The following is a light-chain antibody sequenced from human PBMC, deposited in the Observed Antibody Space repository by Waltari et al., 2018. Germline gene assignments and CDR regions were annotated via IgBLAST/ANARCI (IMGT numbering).Light chain of an antibody. CDR1: ASDVGTYKS. CDR2: GG. V-gene: IGLV2-23*01. J-gene: IGLJ3*02. CDR3: CSYAGSGPWV. Sequence: QSALTQPASVSGSPGQSVTISCTETASDVGTYKSVPWYQQHPGQAPKLILSGGSSRFSGSKSGNTASLTISGLQAEDEAHYYCCSYAGSGPWVFGGGTKLTVL.